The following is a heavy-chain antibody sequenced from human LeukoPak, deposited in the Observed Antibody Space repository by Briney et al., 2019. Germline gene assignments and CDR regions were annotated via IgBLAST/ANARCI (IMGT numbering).Heavy chain of an antibody. Sequence: SETLSLTCTVSGGSISSSSYYWGWIRQPPGKGLEWIGSIYYSGSTYYNPSLKSRVTMSVDTSKNQFSLKLSSVTAADTAVYYCARRSGIAAAGPIDYWGQGTLVTVSS. D-gene: IGHD6-13*01. CDR1: GGSISSSSYY. J-gene: IGHJ4*02. CDR3: ARRSGIAAAGPIDY. V-gene: IGHV4-39*01. CDR2: IYYSGST.